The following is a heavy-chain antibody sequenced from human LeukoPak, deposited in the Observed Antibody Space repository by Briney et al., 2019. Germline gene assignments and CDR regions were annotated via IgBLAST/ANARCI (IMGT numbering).Heavy chain of an antibody. D-gene: IGHD2-15*01. CDR3: ARLPNPRLGYCSGGSCYFDY. V-gene: IGHV4-39*01. Sequence: PSETLPLTCTVSGGSISSSSYYWGWIRQPPGKGLEWIPSIYYSGSTYYNPSLKSRVTISVDTSRNQFSLKLSSVTAADTAVCYRARLPNPRLGYCSGGSCYFDYWGQGTLVTVSS. CDR2: IYYSGST. CDR1: GGSISSSSYY. J-gene: IGHJ4*02.